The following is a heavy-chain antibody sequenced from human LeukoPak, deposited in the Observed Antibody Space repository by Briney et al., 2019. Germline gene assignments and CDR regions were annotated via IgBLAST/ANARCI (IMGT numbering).Heavy chain of an antibody. CDR1: GFTVSSNY. V-gene: IGHV3-53*01. D-gene: IGHD3-22*01. CDR3: ARDRNYYDSSGGDDAFDI. CDR2: IYSGGST. J-gene: IGHJ3*02. Sequence: QPGGSLRLSCAASGFTVSSNYMSWVRQAPGKGLEWVSVIYSGGSTYYADSVKGRFTISRDNSKNTLYLQMNSLRAEDTAVYYCARDRNYYDSSGGDDAFDIWGQGTMVTVSS.